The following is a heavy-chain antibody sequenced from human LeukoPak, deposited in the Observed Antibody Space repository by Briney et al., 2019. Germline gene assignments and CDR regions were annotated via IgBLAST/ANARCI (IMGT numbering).Heavy chain of an antibody. V-gene: IGHV3-30*18. CDR3: AKDGTRSWFGEAT. J-gene: IGHJ5*02. CDR2: ISTDGSDK. Sequence: GRSLRLSCAAPGFTFSDYGMQWVRQAPGKGLEWVALISTDGSDKDYADSVKGRFTLSRDNSKNTLYLQMNSLRVEDTAVYYCAKDGTRSWFGEATWGQGTLVTVSS. D-gene: IGHD3-10*01. CDR1: GFTFSDYG.